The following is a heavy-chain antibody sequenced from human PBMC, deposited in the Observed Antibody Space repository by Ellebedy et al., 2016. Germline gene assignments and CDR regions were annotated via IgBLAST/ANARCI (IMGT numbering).Heavy chain of an antibody. D-gene: IGHD3-10*01. CDR1: GGSFSIYY. CDR2: ISYSAST. J-gene: IGHJ6*02. Sequence: SETLSLXCAVYGGSFSIYYWTWIRQPPGKGLEWIGEISYSASTSYNPSLRSRVHISVDTSTSQFSLEMMSMTAADTAVFYCARAHVPYATFGRPESYFHFDVWGQGSTVIVS. CDR3: ARAHVPYATFGRPESYFHFDV. V-gene: IGHV4-34*01.